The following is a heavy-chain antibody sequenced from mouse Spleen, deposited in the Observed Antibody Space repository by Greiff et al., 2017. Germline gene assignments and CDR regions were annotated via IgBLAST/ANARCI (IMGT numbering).Heavy chain of an antibody. CDR2: IHYSGST. Sequence: EVKLQESGPDLVKPSQSLSLTCTVTGYSITSGYSWHWIRQFPGNKLEWMGYIHYSGSTNYNPSLKSRISITRDTSKNQFFLQLNSVTTEDTATYYCASVTTATVSFDYWGQGTTLTVSS. V-gene: IGHV3-1*02. J-gene: IGHJ2*01. D-gene: IGHD1-2*01. CDR1: GYSITSGYS. CDR3: ASVTTATVSFDY.